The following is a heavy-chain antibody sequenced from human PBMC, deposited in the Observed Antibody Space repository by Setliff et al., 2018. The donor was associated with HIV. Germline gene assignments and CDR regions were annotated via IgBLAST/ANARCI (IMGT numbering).Heavy chain of an antibody. V-gene: IGHV4-61*02. D-gene: IGHD3-10*01. J-gene: IGHJ4*02. CDR2: FYTSGST. Sequence: PSETLSLTCTVSGGSIRNEDYFWSWIRQPAGRGLEWIGRFYTSGSTNYNPPFKSRVSISEGTSETQFSLKLTSVTAAGTAIYYCAMGGGRVVRGLIGMYYFDYWGQGILVTGS. CDR1: GGSIRNEDYF. CDR3: AMGGGRVVRGLIGMYYFDY.